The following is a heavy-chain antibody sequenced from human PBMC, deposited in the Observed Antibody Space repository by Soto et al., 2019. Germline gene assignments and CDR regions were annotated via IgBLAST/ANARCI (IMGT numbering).Heavy chain of an antibody. D-gene: IGHD5-18*01. CDR3: ATTRDTASVTDF. CDR1: GFTFSNYA. J-gene: IGHJ4*02. V-gene: IGHV3-23*01. CDR2: TSGSGDGT. Sequence: EVQLLESGGGLVQPGGSLRLSCVASGFTFSNYAMSWVRQAPGKGLEWVSATSGSGDGTYYADSVRGRITISRDNFENTPNLHINSLRVDNTALYYCATTRDTASVTDFWGQGTLVIVS.